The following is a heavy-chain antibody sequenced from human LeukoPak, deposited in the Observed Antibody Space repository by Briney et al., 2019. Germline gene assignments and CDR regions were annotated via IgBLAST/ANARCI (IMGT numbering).Heavy chain of an antibody. D-gene: IGHD3-22*01. J-gene: IGHJ4*02. CDR2: INHSGST. V-gene: IGHV4-34*01. CDR1: GGSFSGYY. Sequence: SETLSLTCAVYGGSFSGYYWSWIRQPPGKGLEWIGEINHSGSTNYNPSLKSRVTISVDTSKNQFSLKLSSVTAADKAVYYCARCYYGSSGSDYWGQGTLVTVSS. CDR3: ARCYYGSSGSDY.